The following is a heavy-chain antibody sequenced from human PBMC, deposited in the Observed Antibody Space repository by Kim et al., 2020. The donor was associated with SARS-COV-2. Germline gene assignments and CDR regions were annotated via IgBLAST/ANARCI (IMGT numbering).Heavy chain of an antibody. CDR1: GGSISSGGYY. Sequence: SETLSLTCTVSGGSISSGGYYWSWIRQHPGKGLEWIGYIYYSGSTYYNPSLKSRVTISVDTSKNQFSLKLSSVTAADTAVYYCARGGYSGYENDYWGQGTLVTVSS. CDR3: ARGGYSGYENDY. J-gene: IGHJ4*02. D-gene: IGHD5-12*01. V-gene: IGHV4-31*03. CDR2: IYYSGST.